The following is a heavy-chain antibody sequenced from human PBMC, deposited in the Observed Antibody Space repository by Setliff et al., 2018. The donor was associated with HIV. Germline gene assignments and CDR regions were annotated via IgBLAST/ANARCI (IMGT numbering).Heavy chain of an antibody. Sequence: ASVKVSCKASGYTFIDYFVHWIKKAPGQRLEWIGWIVVGSGNTNYAQKFQERVTITRDMSTSTAYMELSSLRSEDTAVYYCAALTRGPASSEDYWGQGTLVTVSS. CDR2: IVVGSGNT. CDR3: AALTRGPASSEDY. V-gene: IGHV1-58*01. CDR1: GYTFIDYF. D-gene: IGHD3-10*01. J-gene: IGHJ4*02.